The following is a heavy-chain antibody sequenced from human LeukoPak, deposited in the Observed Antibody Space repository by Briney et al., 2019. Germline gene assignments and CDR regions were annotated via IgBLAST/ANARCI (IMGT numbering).Heavy chain of an antibody. CDR2: IFYNGNT. CDR1: GGSISPYY. J-gene: IGHJ6*03. Sequence: SSETLSLTCTVSGGSISPYYWSWVRQPPGKGLEWIAYIFYNGNTNYNPSLMSRVTISLDTSDKQVSLKVSSVTAADTAVYYCARGGYYYMDVWGKGTTVTVSS. CDR3: ARGGYYYMDV. V-gene: IGHV4-59*01.